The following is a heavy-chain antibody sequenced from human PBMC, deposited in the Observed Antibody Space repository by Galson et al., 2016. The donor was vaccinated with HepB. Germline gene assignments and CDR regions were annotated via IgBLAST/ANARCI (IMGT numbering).Heavy chain of an antibody. CDR2: VYTGGSA. Sequence: ETLSLTCTVSGVSTSSYYWSWIRQPAGKGLEWIGHVYTGGSAKYNPSLESRLTMSVDASKNQFSLRLTSVTAADTAMYYCARARYSSDKYYFDYWGQGVLVTVPS. D-gene: IGHD6-25*01. CDR3: ARARYSSDKYYFDY. J-gene: IGHJ4*02. CDR1: GVSTSSYY. V-gene: IGHV4-4*07.